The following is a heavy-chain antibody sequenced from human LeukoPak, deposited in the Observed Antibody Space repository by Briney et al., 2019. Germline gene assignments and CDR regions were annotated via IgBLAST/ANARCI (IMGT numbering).Heavy chain of an antibody. D-gene: IGHD5-18*01. CDR2: IYYSGST. Sequence: RPSETLSLTCTVSGGSISTYYWSWIRQPPGKGLEWIGYIYYSGSTNYNPSLKSRVTISVDTSKNQFSLKLTSVTATDTAVYYCARGQGYSYGYTWFDPWGQGTLVTVSS. CDR1: GGSISTYY. CDR3: ARGQGYSYGYTWFDP. V-gene: IGHV4-59*01. J-gene: IGHJ5*02.